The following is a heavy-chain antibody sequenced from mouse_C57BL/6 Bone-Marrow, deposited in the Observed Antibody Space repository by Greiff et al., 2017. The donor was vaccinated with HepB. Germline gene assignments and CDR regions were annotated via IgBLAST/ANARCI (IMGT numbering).Heavy chain of an antibody. CDR1: GYTFTSYW. CDR3: ARDRYVYFDY. CDR2: IHPNSGST. V-gene: IGHV1-64*01. Sequence: QVQLQQPGAELVKPGASVKLSCKASGYTFTSYWMHWVKQRPGQGLEWIGMIHPNSGSTNYNEKFKSKATLTVDKSTSTDYMQLSSLTSEDSAIYYCARDRYVYFDYWGQGKTLTVSS. J-gene: IGHJ2*01.